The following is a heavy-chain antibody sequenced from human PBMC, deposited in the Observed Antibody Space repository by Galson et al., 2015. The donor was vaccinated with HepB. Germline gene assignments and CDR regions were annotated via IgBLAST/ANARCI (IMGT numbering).Heavy chain of an antibody. D-gene: IGHD3-3*01. J-gene: IGHJ4*02. Sequence: QSGAEVKKPGASVKVSCKASGYTFTSYGISWVRQAPGQGLEWMGWINTHNGNTNYAQNVQGRVTMITDTSTSTAYMEVRSLRSDDTAVYYCARDLPLWSGYYGLHYFDYWGQGTLVTVSS. CDR2: INTHNGNT. CDR1: GYTFTSYG. CDR3: ARDLPLWSGYYGLHYFDY. V-gene: IGHV1-18*01.